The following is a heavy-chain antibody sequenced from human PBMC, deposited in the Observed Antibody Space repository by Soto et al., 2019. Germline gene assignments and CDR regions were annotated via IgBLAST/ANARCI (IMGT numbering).Heavy chain of an antibody. V-gene: IGHV4-30-2*01. CDR3: ARVYGSGSYYPNWFDP. CDR1: GGSISSGGYS. D-gene: IGHD3-10*01. J-gene: IGHJ5*02. Sequence: QLQLQESGSGLVKPSQTLSLTCAVSGGSISSGGYSWSWIRQPPGKGLEWIGYIYHSGSTYYNPSLESRVTIAVDRSKNQFSLKLSSVTAADTAVYYCARVYGSGSYYPNWFDPWGQGTLVTVSS. CDR2: IYHSGST.